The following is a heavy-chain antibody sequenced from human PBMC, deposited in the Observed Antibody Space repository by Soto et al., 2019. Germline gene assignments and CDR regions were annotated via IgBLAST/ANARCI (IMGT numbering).Heavy chain of an antibody. CDR1: GYTFTSYT. Sequence: GASVKVSCKASGYTFTSYTTSWVRQAPGQGLEWMGGLIAMLGTPTYARKVQGRATITADESLTSSYLELRSLRSEDTAVYFCARGAMANFDYWGQGTVVTVSS. CDR2: LIAMLGTP. CDR3: ARGAMANFDY. D-gene: IGHD5-18*01. V-gene: IGHV1-69*13. J-gene: IGHJ4*02.